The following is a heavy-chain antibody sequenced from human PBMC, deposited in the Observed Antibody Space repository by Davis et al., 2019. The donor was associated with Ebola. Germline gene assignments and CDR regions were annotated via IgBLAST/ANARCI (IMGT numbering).Heavy chain of an antibody. V-gene: IGHV3-9*01. J-gene: IGHJ6*02. CDR1: GFVFDDHA. D-gene: IGHD6-6*01. Sequence: SLKISCTGSGFVFDDHAMHWVRQAPGKGLEWVSGISWNSGTIGYADSVKGRFTISRDNAKNSLYLQMNSLTAEDTAVYYCAKDSSSSGLYYYGMDVWGQGTTVTVSS. CDR2: ISWNSGTI. CDR3: AKDSSSSGLYYYGMDV.